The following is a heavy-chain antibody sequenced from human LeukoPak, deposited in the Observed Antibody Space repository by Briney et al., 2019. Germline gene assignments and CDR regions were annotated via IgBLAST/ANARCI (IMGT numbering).Heavy chain of an antibody. V-gene: IGHV3-13*01. CDR1: GFTFSSYD. CDR2: IGTAGDT. CDR3: ARAPAFNYYYYYMDV. J-gene: IGHJ6*03. D-gene: IGHD1-14*01. Sequence: GGSLRLSCAASGFTFSSYDMHWVRQATGKGLEWVSAIGTAGDTYYPGSVKGRFTISRENAKNSLYLQMNSLRAGDTAVYYCARAPAFNYYYYYMDVWGKGTTVTVSS.